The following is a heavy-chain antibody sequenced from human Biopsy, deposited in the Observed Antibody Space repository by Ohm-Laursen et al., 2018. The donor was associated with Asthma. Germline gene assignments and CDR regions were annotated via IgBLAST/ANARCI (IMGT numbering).Heavy chain of an antibody. CDR2: INSVFGTT. CDR1: GGTFTTYV. J-gene: IGHJ4*02. D-gene: IGHD2-2*01. Sequence: SVKVSCKSLGGTFTTYVIGWVRQAPGQGLEWMGGINSVFGTTTYPQKFQDRVTITADDSTSTVYMELSSLRSEATAVYYCSRKAGSCISRTCYSLDFWGQGTLGTVSS. V-gene: IGHV1-69*13. CDR3: SRKAGSCISRTCYSLDF.